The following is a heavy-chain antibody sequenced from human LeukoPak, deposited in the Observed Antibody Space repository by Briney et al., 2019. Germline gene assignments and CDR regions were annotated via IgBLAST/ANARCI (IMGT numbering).Heavy chain of an antibody. D-gene: IGHD6-19*01. V-gene: IGHV4-4*07. CDR1: GDSITNYY. CDR3: AKEVGFISA. CDR2: IHTSGT. Sequence: SETLSLTCTVSGDSITNYYWSWIRQPAGKGLEWIGRIHTSGTGYNPSLKSRVTMSLDTAKNQFSLKLNSVTAADTAVYYCAKEVGFISAWGQGTLVTVSS. J-gene: IGHJ4*02.